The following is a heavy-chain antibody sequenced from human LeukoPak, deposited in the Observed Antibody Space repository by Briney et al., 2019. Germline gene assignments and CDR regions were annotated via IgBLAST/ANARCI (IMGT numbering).Heavy chain of an antibody. V-gene: IGHV4-38-2*02. CDR1: GYSISSPYY. J-gene: IGHJ4*02. CDR2: MYHSGNT. Sequence: SETLSLTCAVSGYSISSPYYWGWIRQPPGKGLEWIGSMYHSGNTYYNPSLKSRVTISVDTSKNQFSLKLNSVTAADTAVYFCARDGGGRLEYFFDYWGQGTLVTVSS. D-gene: IGHD3-3*01. CDR3: ARDGGGRLEYFFDY.